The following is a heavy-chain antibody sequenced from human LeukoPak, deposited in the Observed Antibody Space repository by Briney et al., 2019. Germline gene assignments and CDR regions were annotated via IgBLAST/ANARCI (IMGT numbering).Heavy chain of an antibody. Sequence: GGSLRLSCAASGFTFSSNYMTWVRQAPGKGLEWVSVVYTGGSTYSADSVKGRFTISRDNSKNTLYLQMNNLRAEDTAVYYCARGLAAAGLYFDYWGQGTLVTVSS. J-gene: IGHJ4*02. CDR2: VYTGGST. CDR1: GFTFSSNY. CDR3: ARGLAAAGLYFDY. D-gene: IGHD6-13*01. V-gene: IGHV3-53*01.